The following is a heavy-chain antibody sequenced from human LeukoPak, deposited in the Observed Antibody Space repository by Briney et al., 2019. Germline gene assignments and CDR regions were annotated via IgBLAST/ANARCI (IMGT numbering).Heavy chain of an antibody. J-gene: IGHJ3*02. CDR2: ISWNSGNT. V-gene: IGHV3-9*03. D-gene: IGHD6-13*01. Sequence: PGGSLRFSCAASGFTFDNYNLHWVRQAPGKGLEWVSGISWNSGNTGYADSVKGRFTISRDNAKNSLYLQMNSLRTEDMALYYCAKVMAAAGTKAFDGAFDIWGQGTMVTVS. CDR1: GFTFDNYN. CDR3: AKVMAAAGTKAFDGAFDI.